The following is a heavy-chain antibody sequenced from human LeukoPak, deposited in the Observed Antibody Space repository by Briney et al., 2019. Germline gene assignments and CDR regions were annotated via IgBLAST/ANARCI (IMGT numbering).Heavy chain of an antibody. Sequence: PGGSLRLSCVASGSSVSDNYMSWVRQAPGKGLEWVSVIYSGGHTFYGDSVKGRFTISRDNSKNTLYLQMSGLRVEDTAVYFCARVLPSSPGYYYYGMDVWGQGTTVTVSS. CDR1: GSSVSDNY. D-gene: IGHD2-15*01. J-gene: IGHJ6*02. CDR2: IYSGGHT. V-gene: IGHV3-66*01. CDR3: ARVLPSSPGYYYYGMDV.